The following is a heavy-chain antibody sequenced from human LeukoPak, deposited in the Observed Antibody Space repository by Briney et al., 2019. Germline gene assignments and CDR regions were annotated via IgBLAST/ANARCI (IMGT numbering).Heavy chain of an antibody. V-gene: IGHV1-18*01. Sequence: ASVKVSCKASGYTFTNYGISWVRQAPGQGLEWMGWISAYNGHTKYAQKVQGRVTMTRDTSTSTAYMELRSLRSDDTAVYYCARDGHRRYHYDSSGREDAFDIWGQGTMVTVSS. CDR3: ARDGHRRYHYDSSGREDAFDI. CDR2: ISAYNGHT. CDR1: GYTFTNYG. D-gene: IGHD3-22*01. J-gene: IGHJ3*02.